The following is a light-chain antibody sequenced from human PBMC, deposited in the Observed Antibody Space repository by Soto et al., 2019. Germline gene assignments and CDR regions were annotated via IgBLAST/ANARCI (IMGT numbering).Light chain of an antibody. V-gene: IGKV3-15*01. CDR3: LHYTAGLRWT. Sequence: EIVMKMSPATLSLSSGERATLSCRASQSVSSDLAWYQQVPGQAPRLLIFGASTRATGIPARFSGSGSGTEFTLTISSLQSEDFAVYYCLHYTAGLRWTFGQGTKVDIK. CDR1: QSVSSD. CDR2: GAS. J-gene: IGKJ1*01.